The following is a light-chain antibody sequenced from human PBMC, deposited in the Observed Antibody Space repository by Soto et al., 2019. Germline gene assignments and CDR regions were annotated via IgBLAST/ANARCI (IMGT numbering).Light chain of an antibody. CDR3: SSYTTSSTVV. J-gene: IGLJ2*01. CDR2: EVS. Sequence: QSALTQPASVSGSPGQSITISCTGTSSDVGAYGYVSWYQQHPGKAPKLMIYEVSYRPSGVSNRFSGSKSGNAASLTISGLQXEXXAXYYCSSYTTSSTVVFGGGTKVTVL. V-gene: IGLV2-14*01. CDR1: SSDVGAYGY.